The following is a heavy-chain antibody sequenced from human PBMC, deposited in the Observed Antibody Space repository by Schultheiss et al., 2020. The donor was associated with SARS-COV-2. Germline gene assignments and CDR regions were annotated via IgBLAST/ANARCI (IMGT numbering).Heavy chain of an antibody. CDR3: ARDLKNDYGGDYYFYHGMDV. Sequence: GGSLRLSCAASGFTFSSYGMHWVRQAPGKGLEWVANIKQDGSEKYYVDYVKGRFTVSTHSAQNTLYLHMTSLRAEDTAVYYCARDLKNDYGGDYYFYHGMDVWGQGTAVTVSS. V-gene: IGHV3-7*01. J-gene: IGHJ6*02. CDR2: IKQDGSEK. CDR1: GFTFSSYG. D-gene: IGHD4-23*01.